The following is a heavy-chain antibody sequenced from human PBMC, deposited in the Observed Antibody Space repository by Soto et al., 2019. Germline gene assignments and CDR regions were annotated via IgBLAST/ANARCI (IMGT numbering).Heavy chain of an antibody. V-gene: IGHV1-18*04. J-gene: IGHJ1*01. CDR1: GYTFTSYG. CDR2: ISPLKGRT. Sequence: VQLVQSGPDLKRPGASMKVSCKASGYTFTSYGISWVRQAPGQGLEWMAWISPLKGRTQYSQKAQGRVTLSTETSSNTAYMEMTTLRVDDTAVYYCAMDYGDRPEYFKHWGQGTLVTVS. D-gene: IGHD4-17*01. CDR3: AMDYGDRPEYFKH.